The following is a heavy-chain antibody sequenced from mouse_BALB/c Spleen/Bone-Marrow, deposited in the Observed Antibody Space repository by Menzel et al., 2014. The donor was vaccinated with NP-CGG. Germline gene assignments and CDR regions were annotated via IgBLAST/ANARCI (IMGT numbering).Heavy chain of an antibody. CDR1: GYTFTTYT. J-gene: IGHJ4*01. CDR2: INPSTGFT. CDR3: ARGGFLLRSLALDY. V-gene: IGHV1-4*01. Sequence: QQSGAELARPGASVKMSCKASGYTFTTYTMHWVQQRPGQGLEWVGYINPSTGFTNYNQIFKDKATLAADKSSSTAYMQLSSLTSEDSAVYYCARGGFLLRSLALDYWGQGTSVTVSS. D-gene: IGHD1-1*01.